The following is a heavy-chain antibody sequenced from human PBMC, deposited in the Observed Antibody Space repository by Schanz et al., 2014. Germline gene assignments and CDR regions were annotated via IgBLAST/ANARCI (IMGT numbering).Heavy chain of an antibody. V-gene: IGHV3-23*01. D-gene: IGHD3-22*01. CDR3: AKVLYDDNTGGGFDD. J-gene: IGHJ4*02. CDR2: ISGSGGST. CDR1: GFTFTTHS. Sequence: EVQLLESGGGLVQPGGSLRLSCAASGFTFTTHSMTWVRQAPGKGLEWVSGISGSGGSTYYADSVKGRFTISRDNSKTTLSRQVYSLRAEDTAVYYWAKVLYDDNTGGGFDDWGQGTLXTVSS.